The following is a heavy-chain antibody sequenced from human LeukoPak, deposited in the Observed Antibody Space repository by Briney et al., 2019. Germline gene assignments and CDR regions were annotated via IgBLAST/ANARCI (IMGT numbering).Heavy chain of an antibody. D-gene: IGHD3-22*01. V-gene: IGHV1-18*01. CDR2: ISAYNGNT. CDR1: GYTFTNYG. CDR3: ARSYYYDSSGYYPPDY. J-gene: IGHJ4*02. Sequence: GASVKVSCKASGYTFTNYGISWVRQAPGQGLEWMGWISAYNGNTNSAQRLQGRVTMTTDTSTNTAYMELRSMGSDDTAVYYCARSYYYDSSGYYPPDYWGQGTLVTVSS.